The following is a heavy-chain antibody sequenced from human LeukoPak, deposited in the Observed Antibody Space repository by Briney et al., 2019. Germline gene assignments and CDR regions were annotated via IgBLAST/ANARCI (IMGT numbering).Heavy chain of an antibody. Sequence: PGGSLRLSCAASGFTFRNFWMHWVRQAPGKGLVWVPRINTDGSSANYADSVKGRFTISRDNAKNTLYLQMNSLRGEDTAVYYCARDSAYCGGDCYSFDYWGQGTLVTVSS. D-gene: IGHD2-21*02. CDR3: ARDSAYCGGDCYSFDY. CDR1: GFTFRNFW. V-gene: IGHV3-74*01. CDR2: INTDGSSA. J-gene: IGHJ4*02.